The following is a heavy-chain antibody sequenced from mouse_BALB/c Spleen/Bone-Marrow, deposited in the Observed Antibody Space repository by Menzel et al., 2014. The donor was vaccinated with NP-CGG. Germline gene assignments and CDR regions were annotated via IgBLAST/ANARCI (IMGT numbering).Heavy chain of an antibody. Sequence: EVKLMESGGGLVQPGGSLRLSCATSGFTFTDYYMIWVRQPPGKALEWLGFIRNKGKGYTTEYSASVKGRFTISRDNSQSILYLQMNTLRAEDSATYYCARDENVGIYWYFDVWGAGTTVTVSS. CDR2: IRNKGKGYTT. V-gene: IGHV7-3*02. CDR3: ARDENVGIYWYFDV. J-gene: IGHJ1*01. CDR1: GFTFTDYY.